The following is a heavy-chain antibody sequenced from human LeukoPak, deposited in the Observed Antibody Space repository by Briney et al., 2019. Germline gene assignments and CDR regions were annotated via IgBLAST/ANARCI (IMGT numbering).Heavy chain of an antibody. D-gene: IGHD3-9*01. V-gene: IGHV3-30*04. CDR1: GFTFSSYA. J-gene: IGHJ3*01. CDR2: ISYDGSNK. Sequence: PGGSLRLSCAASGFTFSSYAMHWVRQAPGKGLEWVAVISYDGSNKYYADSVKGRFTISRDNSKNTLYLQMNSLRAEDTAVYYCARDARPQDILTGPPTGYWGQGTMLSVSS. CDR3: ARDARPQDILTGPPTGY.